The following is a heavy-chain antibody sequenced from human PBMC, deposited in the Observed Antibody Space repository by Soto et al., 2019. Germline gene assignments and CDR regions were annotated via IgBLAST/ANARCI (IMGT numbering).Heavy chain of an antibody. D-gene: IGHD4-17*01. V-gene: IGHV3-30-3*01. J-gene: IGHJ4*02. Sequence: QVQLVESGGGVVQPGRSLRLSCAASGFTFSSYAMHWVRQAPGKGLEWVAVISYDGSNKYYADSVKGRFTISRDNSKNPLYLQMNSLRAEDTAVYYCATTRGDPHYFDYWGQGTLVTVSS. CDR2: ISYDGSNK. CDR3: ATTRGDPHYFDY. CDR1: GFTFSSYA.